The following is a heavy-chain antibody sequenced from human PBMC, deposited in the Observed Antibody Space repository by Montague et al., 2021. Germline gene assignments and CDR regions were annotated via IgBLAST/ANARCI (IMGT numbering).Heavy chain of an antibody. D-gene: IGHD3-10*01. Sequence: SETLSLTCTVSSGSIFHSHWSWVRQPPGKGLGWLGSIFYGGATSNNPSLKSRVTMSIDTSTNQFSLKLSFVTAADTAVYYCAKQDYFVSGTSYKGFDPWGQGILVTVSS. V-gene: IGHV4-59*08. CDR1: SGSIFHSH. CDR2: IFYGGAT. J-gene: IGHJ5*02. CDR3: AKQDYFVSGTSYKGFDP.